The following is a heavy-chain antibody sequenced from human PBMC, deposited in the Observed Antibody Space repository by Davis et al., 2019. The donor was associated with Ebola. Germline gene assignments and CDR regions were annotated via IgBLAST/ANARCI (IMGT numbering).Heavy chain of an antibody. CDR2: INVANGNT. Sequence: ASVKVSCKASGYTFTTYPIHWVRQAPGQRLEWMGWINVANGNTQYSEKFQGRVTISRDTSASTAYMGLSSLRSEDTAVYYCARRMATIKYYGMDVWGQGTTVTVSS. D-gene: IGHD5-24*01. CDR3: ARRMATIKYYGMDV. V-gene: IGHV1-3*01. CDR1: GYTFTTYP. J-gene: IGHJ6*02.